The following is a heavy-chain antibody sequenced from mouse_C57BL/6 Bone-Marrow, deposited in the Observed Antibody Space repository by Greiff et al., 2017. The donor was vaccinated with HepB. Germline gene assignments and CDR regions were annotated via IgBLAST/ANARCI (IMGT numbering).Heavy chain of an antibody. CDR2: IWRGGST. D-gene: IGHD2-10*01. Sequence: VKLMESGPGLVQPSQSLSITCTVSGFSLTSYGVHWVRQSPGNGLEWLGVIWRGGSTDYNAAFMSRLSITKDNSKSQVFFKMNSLQADDTAIYYCAKNSLPRAGMDYWGQGTSVTVSS. J-gene: IGHJ4*01. CDR3: AKNSLPRAGMDY. CDR1: GFSLTSYG. V-gene: IGHV2-5*01.